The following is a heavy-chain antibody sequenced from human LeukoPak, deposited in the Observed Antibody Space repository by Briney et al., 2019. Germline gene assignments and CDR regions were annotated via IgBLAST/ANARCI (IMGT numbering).Heavy chain of an antibody. CDR2: ISNDGGNT. CDR3: TREKQLWFLLGYYMDV. J-gene: IGHJ6*03. CDR1: GFTFSSYW. D-gene: IGHD5-18*01. V-gene: IGHV3-74*01. Sequence: GGSLRLSCAASGFTFSSYWMHWVRQAPGKGLVWVSRISNDGGNTSYADSVKGRFTISRDNSKNTLYLQMNSLRAEDTAVYYCTREKQLWFLLGYYMDVWGKGTTVTVSS.